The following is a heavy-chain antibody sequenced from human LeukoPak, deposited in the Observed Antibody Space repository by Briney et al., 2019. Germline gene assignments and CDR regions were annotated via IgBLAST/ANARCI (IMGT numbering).Heavy chain of an antibody. J-gene: IGHJ6*03. CDR1: GGSISSGGYY. V-gene: IGHV4-61*08. Sequence: ASETLSLTCSVSGGSISSGGYYWSWIRQPPGKGLEWLGYIYYSGSSNYNPSLKSRVTISADTSKNQFSLKLSSVTAADTAVYYCARVPRSYYYYYYMDVWGKGTTVTVSS. CDR2: IYYSGSS. CDR3: ARVPRSYYYYYYMDV.